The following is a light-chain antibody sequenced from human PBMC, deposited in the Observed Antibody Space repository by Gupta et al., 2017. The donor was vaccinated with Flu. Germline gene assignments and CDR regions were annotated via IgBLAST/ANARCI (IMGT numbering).Light chain of an antibody. CDR3: QQHKSYLWLT. CDR1: QSVSDS. Sequence: DVQMTQSPSTLSASVGDRVTITCRASQSVSDSLAWYQQKPGRAPKLLIFKASRLGSGVPSRFTGSGSGTEFSLTINGLQPEDFATYYCQQHKSYLWLTFGPGTKVD. J-gene: IGKJ3*01. V-gene: IGKV1-5*03. CDR2: KAS.